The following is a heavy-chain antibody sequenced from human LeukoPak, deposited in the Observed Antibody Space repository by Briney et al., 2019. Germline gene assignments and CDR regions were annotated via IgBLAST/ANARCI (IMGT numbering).Heavy chain of an antibody. CDR3: ARGWAAAGKSFDY. CDR1: GFTFSSYS. CDR2: ISSSSSYI. Sequence: GGSLRLSCAASGFTFSSYSMNWVRQAPGKGLECVSSISSSSSYIYYADSVKGRFTISRDNAKNSLYLQMNSLRAEDTAVYYCARGWAAAGKSFDYWGQGTLVTVSS. V-gene: IGHV3-21*01. J-gene: IGHJ4*02. D-gene: IGHD6-13*01.